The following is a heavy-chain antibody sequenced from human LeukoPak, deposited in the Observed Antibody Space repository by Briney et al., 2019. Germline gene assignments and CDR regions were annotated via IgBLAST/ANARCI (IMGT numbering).Heavy chain of an antibody. CDR2: IYYSGST. J-gene: IGHJ6*02. Sequence: PSETLSLTCTVSGGSVSSGSYYWSWIRQPPGTGLEWIGYIYYSGSTNYNPSLKSRVTISVDTSKNQFSLKLSSVTAADTAVYYCARAAYCSGGSCYLPGDYYYYGMDVWGQGTTVTVSS. D-gene: IGHD2-15*01. CDR3: ARAAYCSGGSCYLPGDYYYYGMDV. CDR1: GGSVSSGSYY. V-gene: IGHV4-61*01.